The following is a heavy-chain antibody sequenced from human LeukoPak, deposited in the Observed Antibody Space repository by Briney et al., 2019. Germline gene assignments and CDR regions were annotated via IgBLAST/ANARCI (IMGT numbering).Heavy chain of an antibody. CDR3: ARQSNDSSGWYDGEFGY. V-gene: IGHV5-51*01. CDR2: IYPGDSDT. J-gene: IGHJ4*02. CDR1: GYSFTSYW. Sequence: GESLKITCKGSGYSFTSYWIGWVRQMPGKGLEWMGIIYPGDSDTRYSPSFQGQVTISADKSISTAYLQWSSLKASDTAMYYCARQSNDSSGWYDGEFGYWGQGTLVTVSS. D-gene: IGHD6-19*01.